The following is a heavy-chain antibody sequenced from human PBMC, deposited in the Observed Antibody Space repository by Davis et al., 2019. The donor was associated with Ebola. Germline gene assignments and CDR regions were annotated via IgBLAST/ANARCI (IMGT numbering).Heavy chain of an antibody. CDR3: ARGRSPYWYFDL. CDR2: IFPADSDT. V-gene: IGHV5-51*01. J-gene: IGHJ2*01. CDR1: GYMLTNSW. D-gene: IGHD1-26*01. Sequence: GESLKISCNASGYMLTNSWIGWVRQMPGKGLEWMGIIFPADSDTRYSPSFQGQVTVSADESISTAYLQWSSLEASDTAMYYCARGRSPYWYFDLWGRGTQVTVSS.